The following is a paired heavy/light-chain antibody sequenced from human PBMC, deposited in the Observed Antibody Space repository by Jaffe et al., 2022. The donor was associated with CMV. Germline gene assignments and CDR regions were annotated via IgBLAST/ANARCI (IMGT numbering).Heavy chain of an antibody. CDR3: ARLYSGSGSYYNYLDY. D-gene: IGHD3-10*01. V-gene: IGHV3-48*03. Sequence: EVQLVESGGGLVQPGGSLRLSCAASGFTFSSYEMNWVRQAPGKGLEWVSYIGVSGSDIYYADSVKGRFTISRDNAKNSLYLQMNSLRADDTAVYYCARLYSGSGSYYNYLDYWGQGTLVTVSS. CDR2: IGVSGSDI. CDR1: GFTFSSYE. J-gene: IGHJ4*02.
Light chain of an antibody. V-gene: IGKV1-39*01. CDR2: AAS. J-gene: IGKJ5*01. CDR3: QQSYSTPSVT. CDR1: QSISSY. Sequence: DIQMTQSPSSLSTSVGDRVTITCRASQSISSYLNWYQQKPGKAPKLLIYAASSLQSGVSSRFSGSGSGTDFTLTISSLQPEDFATYYCQQSYSTPSVTFGQGTRLEIK.